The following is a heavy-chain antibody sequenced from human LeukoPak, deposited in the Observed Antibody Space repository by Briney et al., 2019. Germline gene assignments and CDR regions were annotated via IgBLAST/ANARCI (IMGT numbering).Heavy chain of an antibody. CDR3: ARGVNGDSRFDP. V-gene: IGHV3-74*01. CDR1: GFTFSSYW. CDR2: INTDGSST. D-gene: IGHD4-17*01. J-gene: IGHJ5*02. Sequence: GGSLRLSCAASGFTFSSYWMHWVRQTPGKGLVWVSRINTDGSSTTYADSVKGRFTISRDNAKNTLYLQMNSLRAEDTAVCYCARGVNGDSRFDPWGQGTLVTVSS.